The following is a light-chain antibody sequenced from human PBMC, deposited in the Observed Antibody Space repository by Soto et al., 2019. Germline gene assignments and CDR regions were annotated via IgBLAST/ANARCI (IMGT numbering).Light chain of an antibody. CDR3: LHDYNYPFT. Sequence: AIQMTQSPSSLSASVGDRVTITCRASQDIRKDLAWYQRKPGKAPQILIYGASTLQTGVASRFSGSGSATDFTLTISSLQPEDSAAYYCLHDYNYPFTFGQGTKVDIK. J-gene: IGKJ2*01. CDR2: GAS. V-gene: IGKV1-6*01. CDR1: QDIRKD.